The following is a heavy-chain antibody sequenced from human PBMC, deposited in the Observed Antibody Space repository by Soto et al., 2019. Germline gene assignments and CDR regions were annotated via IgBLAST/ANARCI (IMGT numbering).Heavy chain of an antibody. Sequence: PGGSLRLSCAASGFTFSSYAMSWVRQAPGKGLEWVSAISGSGGSTYYADSVKGRFTISRDNSKNTLYLQMNSLRAEDTAVYYCAKVRSKVGYYDFWSGYPDAFDIWGQGTMVTVSS. V-gene: IGHV3-23*01. D-gene: IGHD3-3*01. CDR3: AKVRSKVGYYDFWSGYPDAFDI. CDR2: ISGSGGST. CDR1: GFTFSSYA. J-gene: IGHJ3*02.